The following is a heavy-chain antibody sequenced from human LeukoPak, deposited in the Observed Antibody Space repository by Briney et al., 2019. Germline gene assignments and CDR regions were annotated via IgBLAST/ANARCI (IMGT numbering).Heavy chain of an antibody. CDR2: ISWNGKNI. D-gene: IGHD3-22*01. CDR1: GFTFDDYD. CDR3: ARVQQYDKFDY. V-gene: IGHV3-20*04. J-gene: IGHJ4*02. Sequence: AGGSLRLSCAASGFTFDDYDISWVRQAPGKGLEWVSGISWNGKNIGYADSVRGRFTISRDNARNSLYLQMNSLRAEDTALYYCARVQQYDKFDYWGQGALVTVSS.